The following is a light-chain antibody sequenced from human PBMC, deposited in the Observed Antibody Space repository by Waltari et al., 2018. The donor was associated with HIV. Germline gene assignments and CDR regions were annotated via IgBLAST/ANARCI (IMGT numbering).Light chain of an antibody. CDR1: RSNIGSNE. V-gene: IGLV1-47*01. CDR2: RNN. CDR3: AAWDDSLSGWV. J-gene: IGLJ3*02. Sequence: QSVLTQPPSASGTPGQRVTISCSGSRSNIGSNEVYWYQQLPGTAPKLLIYRNNQRPSGVPDRFSGSKSGTSASLAISGLRSEDEADYYCAAWDDSLSGWVFGGGTKLTVL.